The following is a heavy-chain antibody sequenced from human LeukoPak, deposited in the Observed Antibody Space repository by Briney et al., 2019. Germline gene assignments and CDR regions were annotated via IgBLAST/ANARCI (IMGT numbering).Heavy chain of an antibody. CDR3: ARGDFYGSGSYRAYGMDV. CDR1: GGSISSYY. V-gene: IGHV4-59*01. CDR2: IYYSGST. Sequence: PSETLSLTCTVSGGSISSYYWSWIRQPPGKGLEWIGYIYYSGSTNYNPSLKSRVTISVDTSKNQFSLKLSSVTAADTAVYYCARGDFYGSGSYRAYGMDVWGQGTTVTVSS. D-gene: IGHD3-10*01. J-gene: IGHJ6*02.